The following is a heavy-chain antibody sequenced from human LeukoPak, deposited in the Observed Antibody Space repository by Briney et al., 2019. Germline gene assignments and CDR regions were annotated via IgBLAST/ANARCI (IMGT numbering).Heavy chain of an antibody. D-gene: IGHD3-10*01. CDR3: ARERITMVRGVSSLSY. CDR1: GYTFTGYY. J-gene: IGHJ4*02. V-gene: IGHV1-2*02. CDR2: ISPNSGGT. Sequence: ASVKVSCKASGYTFTGYYMHWVRQAPGQGLEWMGWISPNSGGTNYAQKFQGRVTMTRDTSISTAYMELSRLRSDDTAVYYCARERITMVRGVSSLSYWGQGTLVTVSS.